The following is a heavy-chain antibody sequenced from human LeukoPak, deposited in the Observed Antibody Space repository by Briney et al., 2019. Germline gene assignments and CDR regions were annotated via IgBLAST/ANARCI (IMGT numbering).Heavy chain of an antibody. J-gene: IGHJ4*02. CDR3: ARTSSSWL. CDR2: IYDSGST. Sequence: SETLSLTCTVSGASINNYYWSWIRQPPGKGLEWTGCIYDSGSTDYNPSLKSRVTISVDTSKNQFSLKLSSVTAADTAMYYCARTSSSWLWGQGTLVTVSS. V-gene: IGHV4-59*01. CDR1: GASINNYY. D-gene: IGHD6-13*01.